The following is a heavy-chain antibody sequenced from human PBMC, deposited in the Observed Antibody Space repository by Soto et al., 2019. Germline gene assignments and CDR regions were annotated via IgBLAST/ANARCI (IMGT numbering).Heavy chain of an antibody. D-gene: IGHD3-9*01. CDR1: GGSVRSDDYF. Sequence: QVRLQESGPGLVKPSQTLSLSCSVSGGSVRSDDYFWSWIRQPPGKALEWMGYISHSGTAYYNPSLKGRLAMSIDTSNKQFSLRLRSVTAADTASYYCARGHYDVLTGYYVRYFDYWGRGTRVTVSS. CDR2: ISHSGTA. J-gene: IGHJ4*02. V-gene: IGHV4-30-4*01. CDR3: ARGHYDVLTGYYVRYFDY.